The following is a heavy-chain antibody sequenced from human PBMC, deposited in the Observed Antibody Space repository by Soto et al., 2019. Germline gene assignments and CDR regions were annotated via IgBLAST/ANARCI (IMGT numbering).Heavy chain of an antibody. CDR2: INQSGST. CDR1: GGSISSSRCH. V-gene: IGHV4-39*07. CDR3: ARYSTAQWELGFMAFDI. J-gene: IGHJ3*02. Sequence: SETLSLTCTVSGGSISSSRCHWGWIRQPPGKGLEWIGEINQSGSTNYNPSLKGRVITSVDTSKNQLSLKLSSVTAADTAVYYCARYSTAQWELGFMAFDIWGQGPLVTVPS. D-gene: IGHD1-26*01.